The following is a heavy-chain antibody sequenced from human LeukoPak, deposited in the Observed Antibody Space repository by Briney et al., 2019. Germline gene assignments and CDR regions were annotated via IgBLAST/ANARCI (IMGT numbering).Heavy chain of an antibody. CDR2: IYTSGST. CDR3: ARGPGATGRPPFDY. D-gene: IGHD1-26*01. Sequence: SETLSLTCTVSGGSISSYYWSWIRQPAGKGLEWIGRIYTSGSTNYNPSLKSRVTMSVDTSKNQFSLKLSSVTAADTAVYYCARGPGATGRPPFDYWGQGTLVTVSS. V-gene: IGHV4-4*07. CDR1: GGSISSYY. J-gene: IGHJ4*02.